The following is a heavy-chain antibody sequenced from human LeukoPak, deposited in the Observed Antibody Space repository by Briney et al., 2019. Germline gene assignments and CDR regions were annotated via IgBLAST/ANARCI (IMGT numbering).Heavy chain of an antibody. CDR1: GGSISTDY. CDR3: ARLAGSSSSDY. J-gene: IGHJ4*02. Sequence: SETLSLTCTVSGGSISTDYRSWIRQPPGKGLEWIGYIYSSGSTNYNPSLKSRVTISLDTSNNKFSLKLNSVTAADTAVYYCARLAGSSSSDYWGQGTLVTVSS. CDR2: IYSSGST. D-gene: IGHD6-6*01. V-gene: IGHV4-4*09.